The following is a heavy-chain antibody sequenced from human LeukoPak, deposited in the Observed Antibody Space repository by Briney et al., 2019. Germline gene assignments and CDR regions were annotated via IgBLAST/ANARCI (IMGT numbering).Heavy chain of an antibody. J-gene: IGHJ6*02. CDR3: ARGPQRGAAANYYGMDV. D-gene: IGHD2-2*01. V-gene: IGHV3-74*01. Sequence: GGSLRLSCAASGFTLGNYWMHWVRQAPGKGLVWVSRINSDGSSTSHADSVKGRFTISRDNAKSTLYLQMNSLRSEDTAVYYCARGPQRGAAANYYGMDVWGQGTTVTVSS. CDR1: GFTLGNYW. CDR2: INSDGSST.